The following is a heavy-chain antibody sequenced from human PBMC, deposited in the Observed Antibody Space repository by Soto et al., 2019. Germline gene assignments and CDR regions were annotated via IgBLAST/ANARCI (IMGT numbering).Heavy chain of an antibody. D-gene: IGHD1-1*01. Sequence: PGGSLRLSCAASGFTVSSNYMSWVRQAPGKGLEWVSVIYSGGSTYYADSVKGRFTISRDNSKNTLYLQMNSLRAEDTAVYYCARLNNDYYYYYYMDVWGKGTTVTVSS. CDR1: GFTVSSNY. CDR3: ARLNNDYYYYYYMDV. V-gene: IGHV3-66*01. J-gene: IGHJ6*03. CDR2: IYSGGST.